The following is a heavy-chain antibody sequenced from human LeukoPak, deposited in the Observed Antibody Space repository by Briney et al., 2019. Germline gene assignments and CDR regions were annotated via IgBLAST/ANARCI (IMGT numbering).Heavy chain of an antibody. CDR2: IWYDGSNK. V-gene: IGHV3-33*01. CDR3: ARSPHGVVPAASHNRYHYYYMDV. J-gene: IGHJ6*03. CDR1: GFTFSSYG. D-gene: IGHD2-2*01. Sequence: PGGSLRLSCAASGFTFSSYGMHWVRQAPGKGLEWVAVIWYDGSNKYYADSVKGRFTISRDNSKNTLYLQMNSLRAEDTAVYYCARSPHGVVPAASHNRYHYYYMDVWGKGTTVTVSS.